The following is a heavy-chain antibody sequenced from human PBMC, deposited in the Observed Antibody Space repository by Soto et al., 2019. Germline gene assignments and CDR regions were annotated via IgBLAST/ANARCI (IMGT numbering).Heavy chain of an antibody. CDR2: INSDGSST. Sequence: GGSLRLSCAASGFTFSSYWMHWVRQAPGKGLVWVSRINSDGSSTSYADSVKGRFTISRDNAKNTLYLQMNSLRAEDTAVYYCARDQYSGSYSVYYYGMDVWGQGTTVTVSS. D-gene: IGHD1-26*01. V-gene: IGHV3-74*01. J-gene: IGHJ6*02. CDR1: GFTFSSYW. CDR3: ARDQYSGSYSVYYYGMDV.